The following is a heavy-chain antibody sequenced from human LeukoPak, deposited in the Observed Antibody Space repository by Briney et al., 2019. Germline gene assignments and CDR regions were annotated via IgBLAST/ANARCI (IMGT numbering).Heavy chain of an antibody. CDR3: ARLGYSYGY. D-gene: IGHD5-18*01. CDR1: GGSISSGSYY. CDR2: IYTSGST. Sequence: SETLSLTCTVSGGSISSGSYYWSWIRQPAGKGLEWIGRIYTSGSTNYNPSLKSRVTISVDTSKNQFSLKLSSVTAADTAVYYCARLGYSYGYWGQGTLVTVSS. V-gene: IGHV4-61*02. J-gene: IGHJ4*02.